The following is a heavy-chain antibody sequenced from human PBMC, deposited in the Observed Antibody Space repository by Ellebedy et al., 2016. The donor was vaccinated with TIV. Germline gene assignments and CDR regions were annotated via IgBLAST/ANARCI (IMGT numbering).Heavy chain of an antibody. J-gene: IGHJ4*02. CDR3: ARGGQQLVSGY. CDR2: INPSGGST. Sequence: AASVKVSCKASGYTFTSYYMHWVRQAPGQGLEWMGIINPSGGSTSYAQKVQVRVTITRDTSTSTVYMEMSSLRSEDTAVYYCARGGQQLVSGYWGQGTLVTVSS. CDR1: GYTFTSYY. D-gene: IGHD6-13*01. V-gene: IGHV1-46*01.